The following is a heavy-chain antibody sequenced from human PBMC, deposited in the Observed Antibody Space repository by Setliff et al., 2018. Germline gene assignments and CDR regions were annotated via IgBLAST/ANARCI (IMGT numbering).Heavy chain of an antibody. CDR2: IYTSGTT. CDR3: ARVKGGSSWYSGEYYFDY. J-gene: IGHJ4*02. V-gene: IGHV4-61*02. Sequence: SETLSLTCTVSGASISSGSYYWSWIRQPAGKGLEWLGRIYTSGTTNYSPSFKSRVTISADTSKNQISLKLSSVTAADTAVYYCARVKGGSSWYSGEYYFDYWGQGTLVTVSS. CDR1: GASISSGSYY. D-gene: IGHD6-13*01.